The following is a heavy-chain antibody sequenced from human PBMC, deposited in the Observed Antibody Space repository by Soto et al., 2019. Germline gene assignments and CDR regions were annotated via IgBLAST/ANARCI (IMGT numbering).Heavy chain of an antibody. CDR3: LRVVEAATRHTDSDS. V-gene: IGHV4-34*12. CDR1: GGSFSDYY. CDR2: IIHSGST. Sequence: TSEPLSLTCAVSGGSFSDYYWSWIRQPPGKGLEWIGEIIHSGSTNYNPSLKSRVTILVDTSKKQFSLKLSSVTAADTAVYYCLRVVEAATRHTDSDSWGQGILVTV. D-gene: IGHD2-15*01. J-gene: IGHJ4*02.